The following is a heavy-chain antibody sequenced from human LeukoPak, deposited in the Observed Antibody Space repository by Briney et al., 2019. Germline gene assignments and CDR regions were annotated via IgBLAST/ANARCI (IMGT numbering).Heavy chain of an antibody. Sequence: GGSLRLFCAASGFTFSSCSMNWVRQAPGKGLEWVSYISSGSSSIYYADSVKGRFTISRDNAENSLYLQMNSLGDEDTAVYYCARGRATGRSGGDYWGQGTLVTVSS. V-gene: IGHV3-48*02. CDR1: GFTFSSCS. CDR2: ISSGSSSI. D-gene: IGHD3-9*01. CDR3: ARGRATGRSGGDY. J-gene: IGHJ4*02.